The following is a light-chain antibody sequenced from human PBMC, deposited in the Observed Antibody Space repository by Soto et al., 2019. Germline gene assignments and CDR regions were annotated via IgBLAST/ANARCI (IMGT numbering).Light chain of an antibody. CDR1: QSVSSS. Sequence: EIVMTQSPATLSVSPGERATLSCRASQSVSSSLAWYQQKPGQAPGLLIYGASTRAPGIPARLSGSGSGTEFTVTTSSLQSADFEVYYCQEYNNWPYTFGQGIKLVIK. CDR3: QEYNNWPYT. V-gene: IGKV3-15*01. J-gene: IGKJ2*01. CDR2: GAS.